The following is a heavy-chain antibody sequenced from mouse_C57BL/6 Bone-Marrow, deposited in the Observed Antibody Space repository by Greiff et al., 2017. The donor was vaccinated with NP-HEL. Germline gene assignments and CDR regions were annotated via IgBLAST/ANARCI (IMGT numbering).Heavy chain of an antibody. J-gene: IGHJ4*01. Sequence: VQLQQSGAELVKPGASVKISCKASGYAFSSYWMNWVKQRPGKGLEWIGQIYPGDGDTNYNGKFKGKATLTADKSSSTAYMQLSSLTSEDSAVYFCARPYYGSSSDAMDYWGQGTSVTVSS. D-gene: IGHD1-1*01. CDR1: GYAFSSYW. CDR2: IYPGDGDT. V-gene: IGHV1-80*01. CDR3: ARPYYGSSSDAMDY.